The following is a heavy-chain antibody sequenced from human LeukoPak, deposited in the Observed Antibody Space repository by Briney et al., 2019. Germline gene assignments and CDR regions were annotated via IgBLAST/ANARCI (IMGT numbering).Heavy chain of an antibody. D-gene: IGHD2-2*01. CDR3: GSLDSRKESTSRWGPLDN. CDR2: ISSSGSSI. Sequence: GGSLRLSCAASGFTFSYYSTNWVRQAPGKGLEWVSTISSSGSSIFYAASVKGRFTISRDNARNSLYLQMNSLRAEDTALYYWGSLDSRKESTSRWGPLDNRGQGAMVTVS. CDR1: GFTFSYYS. V-gene: IGHV3-21*01. J-gene: IGHJ3*02.